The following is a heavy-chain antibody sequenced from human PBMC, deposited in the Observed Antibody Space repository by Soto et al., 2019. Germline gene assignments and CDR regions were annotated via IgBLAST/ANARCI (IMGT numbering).Heavy chain of an antibody. J-gene: IGHJ6*02. V-gene: IGHV1-46*01. CDR3: ARGGXIVDTGIGYYYYHAMDV. CDR1: GYTFTSYY. CDR2: FNPTGDTA. D-gene: IGHD5-18*01. Sequence: ASVKVSCKASGYTFTSYYIHWVRQAPGQGLEWMGIFNPTGDTASYAQKLQGRVTMTRDTSTGTAYMELGSLRSEDTAVYYCARGGXIVDTGIGYYYYHAMDVWGPGTTVTVSS.